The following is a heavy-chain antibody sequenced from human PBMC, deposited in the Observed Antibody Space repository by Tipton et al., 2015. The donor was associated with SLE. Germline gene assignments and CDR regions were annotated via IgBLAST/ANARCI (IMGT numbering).Heavy chain of an antibody. Sequence: TLSLTCTVSGGSISSSSYYWGWIRRPPGKGLEWIGSIYHSGSTYYNPSLKSRVTISVDTSKSQFSLKLSSVTAADTAVYYCAKAQDGHNHYYYYYYMDVWGKGTTVTVSS. D-gene: IGHD5-24*01. J-gene: IGHJ6*03. CDR3: AKAQDGHNHYYYYYYMDV. CDR2: IYHSGST. CDR1: GGSISSSSYY. V-gene: IGHV4-39*07.